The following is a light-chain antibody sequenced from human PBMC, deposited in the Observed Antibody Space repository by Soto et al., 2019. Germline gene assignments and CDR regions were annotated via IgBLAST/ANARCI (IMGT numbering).Light chain of an antibody. J-gene: IGKJ3*01. V-gene: IGKV3-20*01. CDR1: QSVSSSY. CDR2: GAS. CDR3: QQYGST. Sequence: EIMLTQSPGTLSLSPGERATLSCRASQSVSSSYLAWYQQKPGQAPRLLIYGASSRATGIPDRFSGSGSGTDFTLTISRLEPEDFAVYYCQQYGSTFGPGTKVDI.